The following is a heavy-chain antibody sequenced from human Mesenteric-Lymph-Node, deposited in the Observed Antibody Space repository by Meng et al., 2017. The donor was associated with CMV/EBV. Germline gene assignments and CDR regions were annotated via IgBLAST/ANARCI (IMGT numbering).Heavy chain of an antibody. CDR2: IIPIFGTA. D-gene: IGHD3-3*01. CDR3: ARGRGYDFWIPSIAPRNWFDP. J-gene: IGHJ5*02. V-gene: IGHV1-69*05. CDR1: GGTFSSYA. Sequence: SVKVSCKASGGTFSSYAISWVRQAPGQGLVWMGGIIPIFGTANYAQKFQGRVTITTDESTSTAYMELSSLRSEDTAVYYCARGRGYDFWIPSIAPRNWFDPWGQGTLVTVSS.